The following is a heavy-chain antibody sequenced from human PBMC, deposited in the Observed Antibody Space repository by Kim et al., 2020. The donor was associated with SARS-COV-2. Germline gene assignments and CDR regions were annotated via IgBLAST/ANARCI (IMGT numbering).Heavy chain of an antibody. V-gene: IGHV1-18*01. D-gene: IGHD2-2*01. CDR2: ISAYNGNT. Sequence: ASVKVSCKASGYTFTSYGISWVLQAPGQGLEWMGWISAYNGNTNYAQKLQGRVTMTTDTSTSTAYMELRSVRSDDTAVFYCARVVSVSVDWFDPWGQGTLVTVSS. J-gene: IGHJ5*02. CDR3: ARVVSVSVDWFDP. CDR1: GYTFTSYG.